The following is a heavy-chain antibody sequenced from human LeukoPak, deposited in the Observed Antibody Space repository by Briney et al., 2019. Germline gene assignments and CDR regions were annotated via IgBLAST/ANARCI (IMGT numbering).Heavy chain of an antibody. CDR2: IYTSGST. CDR3: AAESEWATDAFDI. J-gene: IGHJ3*02. CDR1: GGSVSSYY. Sequence: SETLSLTCTVSGGSVSSYYWSWIRQPAGKGLEWIGRIYTSGSTNYNPSLKSRVTISVDTSKNQFSLKLSSVTAADTAVYYCAAESEWATDAFDIWGQGTMVTVSS. V-gene: IGHV4-4*07. D-gene: IGHD1-26*01.